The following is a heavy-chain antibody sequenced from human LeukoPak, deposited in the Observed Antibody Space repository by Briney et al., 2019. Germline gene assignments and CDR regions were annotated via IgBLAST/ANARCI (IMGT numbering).Heavy chain of an antibody. Sequence: PGGSLRLSCAAPGFTFSGSAMHWVRQASGKGLEWVGRIRSKANSYATAYAASVKGRFTISRDDSKNTAYLQMNSLKTEDTAVYYCTKGGTSDYWGQGTLVTVSS. CDR1: GFTFSGSA. CDR3: TKGGTSDY. J-gene: IGHJ4*02. CDR2: IRSKANSYAT. D-gene: IGHD1-1*01. V-gene: IGHV3-73*01.